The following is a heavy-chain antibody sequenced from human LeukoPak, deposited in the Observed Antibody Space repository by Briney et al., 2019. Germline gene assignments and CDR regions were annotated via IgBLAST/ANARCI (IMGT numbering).Heavy chain of an antibody. V-gene: IGHV4-39*07. CDR1: GGSVSSSNYY. J-gene: IGHJ6*03. D-gene: IGHD2-2*01. Sequence: PETLSLTCTVSGGSVSSSNYYWGWIRHPPGKGLEWSGSIYDSESTNYNPSLKSRVTISVDTSKNQFSLKLSSVTAADTAVYYCARVRCISTSCYDFYYYYYMDVWGKGTTVTVSS. CDR3: ARVRCISTSCYDFYYYYYMDV. CDR2: IYDSEST.